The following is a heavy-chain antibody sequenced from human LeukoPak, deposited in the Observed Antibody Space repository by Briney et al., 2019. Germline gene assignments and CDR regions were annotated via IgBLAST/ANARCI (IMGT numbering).Heavy chain of an antibody. J-gene: IGHJ4*02. V-gene: IGHV4-61*09. CDR2: LYTSGTT. CDR1: GGSISSGSYY. CDR3: ARAGGSVGWYGAIDS. Sequence: PSETLSFTCTVSGGSISSGSYYWTWIRQPAGKGLEWIGHLYTSGTTDYNPSLQSRVTISADTSKHQFSLRLTSVTAADTAVYYCARAGGSVGWYGAIDSWGQGTLVTVSS. D-gene: IGHD6-19*01.